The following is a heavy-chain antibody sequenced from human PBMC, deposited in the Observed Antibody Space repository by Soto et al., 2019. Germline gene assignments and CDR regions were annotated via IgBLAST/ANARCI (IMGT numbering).Heavy chain of an antibody. Sequence: SETVSLTCTVSGGSISSYCWSCIRQPPGKGLEWIGYIYYSGSTKYNPSLKSRVTISVDTSKTQFSLKLSSVTDADTAVYYCAIGSGYSGSYLSYYYGMEVGGQGNTVT. CDR3: AIGSGYSGSYLSYYYGMEV. J-gene: IGHJ6*02. D-gene: IGHD1-26*01. V-gene: IGHV4-59*01. CDR2: IYYSGST. CDR1: GGSISSYC.